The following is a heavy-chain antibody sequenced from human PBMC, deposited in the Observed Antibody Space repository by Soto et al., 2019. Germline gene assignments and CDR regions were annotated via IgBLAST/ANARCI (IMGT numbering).Heavy chain of an antibody. CDR1: GFSLSTSGVG. D-gene: IGHD3-10*01. V-gene: IGHV2-5*02. J-gene: IGHJ5*02. CDR2: IYWDDDK. Sequence: QITLKESGPTLVKPTQTLTLTCTFSGFSLSTSGVGVGWIRQPPGKALEWLALIYWDDDKRYSPSLKSRLTITKDTSKNPVVLTMTNMDPVDTATYYCAHLSTMVRGVSFDPWGQGTLVTVSS. CDR3: AHLSTMVRGVSFDP.